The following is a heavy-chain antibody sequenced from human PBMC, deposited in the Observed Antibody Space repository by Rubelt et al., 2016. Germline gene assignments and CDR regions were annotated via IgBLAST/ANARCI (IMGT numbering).Heavy chain of an antibody. CDR1: GFTFSSYA. CDR3: AREITPADLD. J-gene: IGHJ4*02. V-gene: IGHV3-30*04. D-gene: IGHD2-2*01. Sequence: PGFTFSSYAMHWVRQAPGKGLEWVAVISYDGSNKYYADSVKGRFTISRDNSKNTLYLQMNSLRAEDTAVYYCAREITPADLDWGQGTLVTVSS. CDR2: ISYDGSNK.